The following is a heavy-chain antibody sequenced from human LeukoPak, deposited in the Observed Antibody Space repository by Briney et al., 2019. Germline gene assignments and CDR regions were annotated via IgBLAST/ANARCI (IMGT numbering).Heavy chain of an antibody. CDR1: GFTFSSYA. J-gene: IGHJ4*02. CDR2: ISGSGGST. D-gene: IGHD3-22*01. CDR3: ATAGLLYYYDSSGYYYGTPPFDY. V-gene: IGHV3-23*01. Sequence: GSLRLSCAASGFTFSSYAMSWVRPAPGKGLEWVSAISGSGGSTYYADSVKGRFTISRDNSKNTLYLQMNSLRAEDTAVYYCATAGLLYYYDSSGYYYGTPPFDYWGQGTLVTVSS.